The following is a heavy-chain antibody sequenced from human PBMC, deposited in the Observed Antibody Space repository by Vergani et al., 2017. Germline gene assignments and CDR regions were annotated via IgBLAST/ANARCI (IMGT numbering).Heavy chain of an antibody. CDR1: GFTFSSYS. Sequence: EVQLVESGGGLVQPGGSLRLSCAASGFTFSSYSMNWVRQAPGKGLEWVSGINWNGGSTGYADSVKGRFTISRDNAKNSLYLQMNSLRAEDTALYYCARERNAYYDFWSGYYTQYYFDYWGQGTLVTVSS. CDR2: INWNGGST. V-gene: IGHV3-20*04. CDR3: ARERNAYYDFWSGYYTQYYFDY. J-gene: IGHJ4*02. D-gene: IGHD3-3*01.